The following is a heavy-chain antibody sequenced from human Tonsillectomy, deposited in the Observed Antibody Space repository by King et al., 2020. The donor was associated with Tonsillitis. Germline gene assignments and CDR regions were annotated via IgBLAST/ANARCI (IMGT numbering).Heavy chain of an antibody. D-gene: IGHD3-22*01. Sequence: VQLVESGGGLVQPGGSLRLSCAASGFTFSSYEMNWVRQAPGKGLEWVSYISSSGSTIYYADSVKGRFTISRDNAKNSLYLQRNSLRAEDTAVYYCAREGIDYYDSSGYYRVDAFDIWGQGTMVTVSS. CDR1: GFTFSSYE. V-gene: IGHV3-48*03. CDR2: ISSSGSTI. CDR3: AREGIDYYDSSGYYRVDAFDI. J-gene: IGHJ3*02.